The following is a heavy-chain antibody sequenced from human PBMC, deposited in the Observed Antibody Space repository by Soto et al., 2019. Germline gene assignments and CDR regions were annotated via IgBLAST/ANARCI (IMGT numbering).Heavy chain of an antibody. J-gene: IGHJ4*02. CDR2: TYYSGST. D-gene: IGHD3-10*01. CDR1: GGSLSSGGYY. V-gene: IGHV4-31*03. CDR3: ARDHASGSYFDY. Sequence: QVQLQESGPGLVKPSQPLSLTCTVSGGSLSSGGYYWSGLRQHPGKGLEWIGYTYYSGSTYSNPSLKSRVTISVDTSKSQFSLKLSSVTAADTAVYYCARDHASGSYFDYWGQGTLVTVSS.